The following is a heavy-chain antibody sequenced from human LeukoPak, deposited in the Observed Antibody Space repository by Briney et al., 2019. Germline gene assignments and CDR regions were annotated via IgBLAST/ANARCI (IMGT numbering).Heavy chain of an antibody. J-gene: IGHJ4*02. CDR1: GYSFTSYD. Sequence: GASVKVSCNASGYSFTSYDINWVRQAPGQGPEWMGWVNPKTGNTGYEQKFQARVTITRDTSISAAYMELSSLTSDDTAVYFCARGLPLGYCTYGVCYPPKHFDLWGQGTLVTVSS. CDR3: ARGLPLGYCTYGVCYPPKHFDL. CDR2: VNPKTGNT. V-gene: IGHV1-8*01. D-gene: IGHD2-8*01.